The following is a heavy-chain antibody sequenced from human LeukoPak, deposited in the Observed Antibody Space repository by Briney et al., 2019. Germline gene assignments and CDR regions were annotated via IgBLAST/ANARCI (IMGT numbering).Heavy chain of an antibody. V-gene: IGHV1-69*13. CDR3: ARAEDQGRYFDWLPGFDP. Sequence: SVKVSCKASGGTFSSYVINWVRQAPGQGLEWMGGILPIFGTSIYAQQFQGRVTITADESTNTAYMELSRLRSDDTATYYCARAEDQGRYFDWLPGFDPWGQGTLVTVSS. J-gene: IGHJ5*02. CDR2: ILPIFGTS. CDR1: GGTFSSYV. D-gene: IGHD3-9*01.